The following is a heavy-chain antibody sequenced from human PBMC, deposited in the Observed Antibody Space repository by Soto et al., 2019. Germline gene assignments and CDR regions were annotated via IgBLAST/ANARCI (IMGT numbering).Heavy chain of an antibody. Sequence: EVQLVESGGGLVQPGGSLRLSCEVSGFIFSSYWMHWVRQVPGKGLVWVSRTNEDGSITNYADSVRGRFTISRDNAKNTWYLERNSRRVEDTVVYYCTRDRGGGGGYWGQGTLVTVSS. V-gene: IGHV3-74*01. J-gene: IGHJ4*02. CDR2: TNEDGSIT. D-gene: IGHD2-15*01. CDR1: GFIFSSYW. CDR3: TRDRGGGGGY.